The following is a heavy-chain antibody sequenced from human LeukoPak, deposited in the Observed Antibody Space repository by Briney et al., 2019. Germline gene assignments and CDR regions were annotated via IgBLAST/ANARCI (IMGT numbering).Heavy chain of an antibody. Sequence: PSETLSLTCTVSGGSISSYYWSWIRQPAGKGLEWIGRIYTSGSTNYNPSLKSRDTMSVDTSKNQFSLKLSSVTAADTAVYYCARDRGYSYGWFSPDAFDIWGQGTMVTVSS. CDR3: ARDRGYSYGWFSPDAFDI. CDR1: GGSISSYY. V-gene: IGHV4-4*07. J-gene: IGHJ3*02. CDR2: IYTSGST. D-gene: IGHD5-18*01.